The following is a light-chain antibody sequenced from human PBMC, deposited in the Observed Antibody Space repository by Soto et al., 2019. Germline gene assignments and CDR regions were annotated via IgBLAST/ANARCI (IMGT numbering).Light chain of an antibody. CDR3: QSYGSSLSGVV. CDR1: SSNIGAGYD. Sequence: QAVVTQPPSVSGAPGQRVTISCTGSSSNIGAGYDVHWYQQLPGTAPKLLIYGNNNRPSGVPDRFSGSKSDTSASLAITGLQAEDEADYYCQSYGSSLSGVVFGGGTKLTVL. J-gene: IGLJ2*01. V-gene: IGLV1-40*01. CDR2: GNN.